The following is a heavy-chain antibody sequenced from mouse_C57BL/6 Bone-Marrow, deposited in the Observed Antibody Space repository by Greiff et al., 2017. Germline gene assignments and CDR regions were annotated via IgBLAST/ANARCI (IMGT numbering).Heavy chain of an antibody. D-gene: IGHD2-2*01. V-gene: IGHV1-74*01. Sequence: QVQLQQPGAELVKPGASVKVSCKASGYTFTSYWMHWVKQRPGQGLEWIGRIHPSDSDTNYNQTFKGKATLTVDKSSSTAYMQLSSLTSEDSAVYYCAKPYGYDGRFDYWGQGTTLPVSS. CDR3: AKPYGYDGRFDY. CDR1: GYTFTSYW. CDR2: IHPSDSDT. J-gene: IGHJ2*01.